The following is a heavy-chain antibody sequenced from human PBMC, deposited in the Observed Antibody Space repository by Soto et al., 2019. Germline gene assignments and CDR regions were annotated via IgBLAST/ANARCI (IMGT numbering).Heavy chain of an antibody. J-gene: IGHJ6*02. CDR2: ISGPSIYI. Sequence: EVQLVESGGGLVKPGGSLRLSCVASGFTFSGYSINWVRQAPGKGLEWVSYISGPSIYIYYADSVKGRFTIARDNGKSAVYLQMNSLRAEDTAVYYCARGFRNGFNVWGQGTTVSGSS. CDR1: GFTFSGYS. V-gene: IGHV3-21*01. CDR3: ARGFRNGFNV. D-gene: IGHD2-8*01.